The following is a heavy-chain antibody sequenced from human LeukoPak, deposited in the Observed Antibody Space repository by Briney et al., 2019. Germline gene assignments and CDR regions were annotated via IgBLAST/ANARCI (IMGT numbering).Heavy chain of an antibody. V-gene: IGHV1-46*01. CDR1: GYTFTCYY. J-gene: IGHJ4*02. D-gene: IGHD6-19*01. CDR2: INPSGGST. CDR3: ARSIAVAGTVDY. Sequence: ASVKVSCTASGYTFTCYYMHWVRHAPGQGLEWMGIINPSGGSTSYAQKFQGRVTMTRDTSTSTVYIELSSLRCEDTAVYYCARSIAVAGTVDYGGQGPLVTVS.